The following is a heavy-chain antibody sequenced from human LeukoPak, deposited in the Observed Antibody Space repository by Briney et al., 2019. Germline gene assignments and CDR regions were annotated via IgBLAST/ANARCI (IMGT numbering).Heavy chain of an antibody. Sequence: SDTLSLTCTVSGGSVATDTYYWAWIRQPPGKGLEWIANIFYNGNTYYNSSLKSRATISIDTSKNQFSLKLISVTAADMAVYYCARDPYSSSSEFDYWGQGTLVTVSS. D-gene: IGHD6-6*01. J-gene: IGHJ4*02. CDR2: IFYNGNT. CDR3: ARDPYSSSSEFDY. CDR1: GGSVATDTYY. V-gene: IGHV4-39*07.